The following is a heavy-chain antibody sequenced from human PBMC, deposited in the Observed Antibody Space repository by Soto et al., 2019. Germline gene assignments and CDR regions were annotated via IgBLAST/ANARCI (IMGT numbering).Heavy chain of an antibody. Sequence: EVQLVESGGGLVQPGGSLRLSCAASGFSFDSYWMHWVRQAPGQGQMWVSRIDYDGTTTNYADSVKGRFTISRDNAKSTLYLQMNSLRPEDTAVYYCTRGPRASSGGTGAYWGKGTLVTVSA. J-gene: IGHJ1*01. CDR1: GFSFDSYW. D-gene: IGHD2-2*01. V-gene: IGHV3-74*01. CDR3: TRGPRASSGGTGAY. CDR2: IDYDGTTT.